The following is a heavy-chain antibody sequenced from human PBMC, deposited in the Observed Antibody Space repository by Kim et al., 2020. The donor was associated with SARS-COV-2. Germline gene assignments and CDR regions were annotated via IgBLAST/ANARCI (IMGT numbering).Heavy chain of an antibody. CDR3: ARGAQWLGYGMVV. Sequence: GGSLRLSCAASGFTVSSNYMTWVRQAPGKGLEWVSVIYSGGITYYADSVKGRFTISRDISKNTLYLQMNSLRAEDTAVYYCARGAQWLGYGMVVWGQGT. D-gene: IGHD6-19*01. J-gene: IGHJ6*02. V-gene: IGHV3-53*01. CDR1: GFTVSSNY. CDR2: IYSGGIT.